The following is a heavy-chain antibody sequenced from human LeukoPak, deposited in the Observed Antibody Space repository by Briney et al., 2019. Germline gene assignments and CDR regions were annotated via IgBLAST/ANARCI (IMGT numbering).Heavy chain of an antibody. Sequence: SETLSLTCAVSGGSFSGYYWSWIRQPPGKGLEWIGEINHSGSTNYNPSLKSRVTISVDTSKNQFSLKLSSVTAADTAVYYCARGGRPYDYIWGSYRSPYNWFDPWGQGTLVTVSS. CDR3: ARGGRPYDYIWGSYRSPYNWFDP. CDR1: GGSFSGYY. D-gene: IGHD3-16*02. J-gene: IGHJ5*02. CDR2: INHSGST. V-gene: IGHV4-34*01.